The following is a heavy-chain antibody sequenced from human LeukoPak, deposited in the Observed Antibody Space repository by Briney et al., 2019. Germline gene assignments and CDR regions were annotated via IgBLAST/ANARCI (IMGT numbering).Heavy chain of an antibody. V-gene: IGHV4-59*08. CDR3: ARYRPYSNFDY. J-gene: IGHJ4*02. CDR2: IYYSGST. CDR1: GGSISSYY. D-gene: IGHD2-21*01. Sequence: ASETLSLTCTVSGGSISSYYWSWIRQPPGKGLEWIGYIYYSGSTNYNPSLKSRVTISVDTSKNQFSLKLSSVTAADTAVYYCARYRPYSNFDYWGQGTLVTVSS.